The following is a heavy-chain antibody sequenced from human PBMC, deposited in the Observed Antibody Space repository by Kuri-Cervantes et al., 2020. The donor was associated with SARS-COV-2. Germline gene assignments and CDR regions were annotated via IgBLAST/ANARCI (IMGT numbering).Heavy chain of an antibody. V-gene: IGHV4-59*12. Sequence: SETLSLSCSVSGGSISSYYWGWIRQPPGKGLEWIGYIYYSGSTNYKPSLKNRVTISVDTSKNQFSLKLSSVTAADTAVYYCASRYCSSTSCYRTTGKYYFDYWGQGTLVTVSS. CDR3: ASRYCSSTSCYRTTGKYYFDY. D-gene: IGHD2-2*01. CDR1: GGSISSYY. J-gene: IGHJ4*02. CDR2: IYYSGST.